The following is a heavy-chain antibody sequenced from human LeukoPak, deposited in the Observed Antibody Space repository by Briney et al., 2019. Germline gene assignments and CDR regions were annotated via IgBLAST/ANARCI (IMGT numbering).Heavy chain of an antibody. CDR1: GYTFTGYY. V-gene: IGHV1-8*02. CDR2: MNPNSGNT. CDR3: ARSRDGYNDFDY. Sequence: ASVKVSCKASGYTFTGYYMHWVRQATGQGLEWMGWMNPNSGNTGYAQKFQGRVTMTRNTSISTAYMELSSLRSEDTAVYYCARSRDGYNDFDYWGQGTLVTVSS. J-gene: IGHJ4*02. D-gene: IGHD5-24*01.